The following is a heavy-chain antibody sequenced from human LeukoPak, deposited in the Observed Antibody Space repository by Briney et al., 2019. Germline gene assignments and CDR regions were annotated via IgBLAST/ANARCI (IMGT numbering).Heavy chain of an antibody. D-gene: IGHD3-3*01. J-gene: IGHJ4*02. CDR2: ISSSVSTI. CDR1: GFTFSSYE. Sequence: GGSLRLSCAASGFTFSSYEMTWVRQAPGKGLEWVSYISSSVSTIYYADSVKGRFTTSRDNAKNSLYLQMNSLRADDTAVYYCASILDFWSGYYFPFDYWGQGTLVTVSS. V-gene: IGHV3-48*03. CDR3: ASILDFWSGYYFPFDY.